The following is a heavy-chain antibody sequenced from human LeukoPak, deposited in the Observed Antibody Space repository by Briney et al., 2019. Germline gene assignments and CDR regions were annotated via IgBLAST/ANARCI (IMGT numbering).Heavy chain of an antibody. Sequence: GGSLRLSCAASGFTFSSYSMNWVRQAPGKGLEWVSYISSSSSTIYYADSVKGRFTISRDNAKNSLYLQMNSLRDEDTAVYYCARTSYSSSWYGYNWFDPWGQGTLVTVSS. CDR1: GFTFSSYS. V-gene: IGHV3-48*02. D-gene: IGHD6-13*01. J-gene: IGHJ5*02. CDR2: ISSSSSTI. CDR3: ARTSYSSSWYGYNWFDP.